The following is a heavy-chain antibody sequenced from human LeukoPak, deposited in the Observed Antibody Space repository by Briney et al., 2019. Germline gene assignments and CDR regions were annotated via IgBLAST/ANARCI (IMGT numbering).Heavy chain of an antibody. CDR3: TRDRTIQPYDY. J-gene: IGHJ4*02. CDR1: GFTFSSYE. D-gene: IGHD3-3*01. Sequence: PGGSLRLSCAASGFTFSSYEMNWVRQAPGKGLEWISYTSSSGSTMYYADSVKGRFTISRDNGKNSLYLQMNSLRAEDTAVYYCTRDRTIQPYDYWGQGTLVTVSS. CDR2: TSSSGSTM. V-gene: IGHV3-48*03.